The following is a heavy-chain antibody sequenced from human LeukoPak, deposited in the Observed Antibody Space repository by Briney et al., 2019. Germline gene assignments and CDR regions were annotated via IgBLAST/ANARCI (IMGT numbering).Heavy chain of an antibody. D-gene: IGHD4-17*01. Sequence: HSGGSLRLSCAASGLTGGHNYVSWVRQAPGKGLEWVSAIHTSGDTCYADSVKGRFTISRDTSKNTLYLQINSLRVEDTAVYYCIVFGDSNHWGQGTLVTVSS. CDR2: IHTSGDT. V-gene: IGHV3-53*01. J-gene: IGHJ5*02. CDR3: IVFGDSNH. CDR1: GLTGGHNY.